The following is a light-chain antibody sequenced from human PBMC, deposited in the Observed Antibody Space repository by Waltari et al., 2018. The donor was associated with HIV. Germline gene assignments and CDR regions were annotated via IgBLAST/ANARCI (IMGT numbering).Light chain of an antibody. CDR2: YDS. CDR1: NIGSKS. V-gene: IGLV3-21*04. Sequence: SYVLAQPPSLSVAPGKTARITCGGNNIGSKSGHWYQQKPGRAPVVVIYYDSDRPSGIPERFSGSNSGNTATLTISRVEAGDEADYYCQVWDSSSDAYVFGTGTKVTVL. J-gene: IGLJ1*01. CDR3: QVWDSSSDAYV.